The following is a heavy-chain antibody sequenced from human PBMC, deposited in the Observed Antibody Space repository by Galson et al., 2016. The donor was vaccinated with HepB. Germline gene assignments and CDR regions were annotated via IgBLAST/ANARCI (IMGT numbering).Heavy chain of an antibody. CDR1: GFSFSNYA. D-gene: IGHD1-26*01. CDR3: TRETRWYFDL. J-gene: IGHJ2*01. V-gene: IGHV3-23*01. Sequence: SLRLSCAASGFSFSNYAISWVRQTPGKGLEWVSDIRGSGGSPYYADSVLGRFTITRDNSKNTLYLQMNTLRVEDTAVYYCTRETRWYFDLWGRGTLLTVSS. CDR2: IRGSGGSP.